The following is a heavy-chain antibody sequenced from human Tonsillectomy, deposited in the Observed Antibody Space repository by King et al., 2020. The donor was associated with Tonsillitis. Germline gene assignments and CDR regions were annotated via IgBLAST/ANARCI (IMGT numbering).Heavy chain of an antibody. CDR3: ARDRAVTVYSPPGY. D-gene: IGHD3-9*01. Sequence: VQLVESGAEVKKPGSSVKVSGKASGGTFSSDASSWVRQAPGQGLYWMGRIIPLLDIPNYSQKLQVRVTITADKSTSTAYMELSSLRSEDTAVYYCARDRAVTVYSPPGYWGQGTLVTVSS. V-gene: IGHV1-69*09. CDR1: GGTFSSDA. CDR2: IIPLLDIP. J-gene: IGHJ4*02.